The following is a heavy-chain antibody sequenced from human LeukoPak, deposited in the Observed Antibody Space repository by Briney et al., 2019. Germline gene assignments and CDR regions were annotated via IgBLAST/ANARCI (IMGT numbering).Heavy chain of an antibody. CDR1: GGSISSNKYY. D-gene: IGHD3-10*01. J-gene: IGHJ3*02. CDR2: IYYSGST. CDR3: ATGITMVRGDAFDI. Sequence: PSETLSLTWTVSGGSISSNKYYWGWIRQPPGKGLEWIGSIYYSGSTYYNPTLKSRVTISVDTSKNQFSLKLSSVTAADTAVYYCATGITMVRGDAFDIWGRGTMVTVSS. V-gene: IGHV4-39*07.